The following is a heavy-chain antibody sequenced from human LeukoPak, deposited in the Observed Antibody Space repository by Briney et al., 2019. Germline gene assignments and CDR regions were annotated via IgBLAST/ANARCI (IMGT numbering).Heavy chain of an antibody. Sequence: ASVKVSCKTSGYSFTDYGITWVRQAPGQGLEWKGWISARNGNTNFSQRLQGRVTMTTDTSTSTAYLELRGLTSDDTAVYYCARDHALWSNCFDYWGQGTLVTVSS. CDR3: ARDHALWSNCFDY. CDR2: ISARNGNT. D-gene: IGHD2-21*01. J-gene: IGHJ4*02. V-gene: IGHV1-18*01. CDR1: GYSFTDYG.